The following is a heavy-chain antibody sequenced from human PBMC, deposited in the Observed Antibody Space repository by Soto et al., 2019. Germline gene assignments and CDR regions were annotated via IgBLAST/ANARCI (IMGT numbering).Heavy chain of an antibody. CDR1: GGSFSGYY. V-gene: IGHV4-34*01. Sequence: PXETLSLTRAVYGGSFSGYYWSWIRQPPGKGLEWIGEINHSGSTNYNPSLKSRVTISVDTSKNQFSLKLSSVTAADTAVYYCARRRVYSNYFDYWRQGTLVTVSS. D-gene: IGHD4-4*01. J-gene: IGHJ4*02. CDR2: INHSGST. CDR3: ARRRVYSNYFDY.